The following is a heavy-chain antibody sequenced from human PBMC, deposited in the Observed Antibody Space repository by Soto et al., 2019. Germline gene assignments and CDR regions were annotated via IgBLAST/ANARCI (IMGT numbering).Heavy chain of an antibody. CDR3: AHSLGKDWFDP. CDR2: IYWDDDK. CDR1: GFSLTTSGVG. D-gene: IGHD7-27*01. V-gene: IGHV2-5*02. Sequence: QITLKESGPTLVKSTQTLTLTCTFSGFSLTTSGVGVGCIRQPTGKALEWLALIYWDDDKRYSPSLKSRLTITKDTSKNQVVLMMTNMDPVDTATYYCAHSLGKDWFDPWGQGTMVTVSS. J-gene: IGHJ5*02.